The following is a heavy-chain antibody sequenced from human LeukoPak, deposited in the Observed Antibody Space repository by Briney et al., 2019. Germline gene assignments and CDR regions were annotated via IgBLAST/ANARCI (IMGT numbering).Heavy chain of an antibody. CDR2: ISSSYI. CDR1: GFTFSSYS. V-gene: IGHV3-21*01. D-gene: IGHD3-10*01. CDR3: ARANYYGSGSTRLPYYGMDV. J-gene: IGHJ6*02. Sequence: GGSLRLSCAASGFTFSSYSMNWVRQAPGKGLEWVSSISSSYIYYADSVKGRFTISRDNAKNSLYLQMNSLRAEDTAVCYCARANYYGSGSTRLPYYGMDVWGQGTTVTVSS.